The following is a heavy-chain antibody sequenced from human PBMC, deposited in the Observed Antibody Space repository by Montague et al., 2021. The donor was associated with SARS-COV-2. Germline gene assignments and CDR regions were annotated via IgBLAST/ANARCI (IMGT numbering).Heavy chain of an antibody. J-gene: IGHJ5*02. CDR3: ARHHISTMYGYSWFDP. CDR2: VHYSGNT. D-gene: IGHD1-14*01. CDR1: GVSVKNYY. V-gene: IGHV4-59*02. Sequence: SETLSLTCTVSGVSVKNYYWSWIRQPPGKGLEWIGYVHYSGNTKSNPSLQNPISISPDASKNQFYLSLTSVTSADAAVYYCARHHISTMYGYSWFDPWGRGTLVTVSS.